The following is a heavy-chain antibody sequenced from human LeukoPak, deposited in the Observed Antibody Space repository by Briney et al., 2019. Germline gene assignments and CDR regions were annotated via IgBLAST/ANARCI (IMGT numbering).Heavy chain of an antibody. CDR1: GFTFSSYA. CDR2: ISGSGGST. J-gene: IGHJ4*02. V-gene: IGHV3-23*01. D-gene: IGHD6-13*01. Sequence: PGGSLRLSCAASGFTFSSYAMTWVRQAPGKGLEWVSTISGSGGSTHYADSAKGRFTISRDNSKNTLYLQMNSLRADDTAVYYCAKGGYSSSSPFDYWGQGTLVTVSS. CDR3: AKGGYSSSSPFDY.